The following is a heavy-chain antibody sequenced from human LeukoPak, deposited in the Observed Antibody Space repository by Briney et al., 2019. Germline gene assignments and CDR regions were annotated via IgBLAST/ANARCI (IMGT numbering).Heavy chain of an antibody. CDR2: ISAYNGNT. Sequence: ASVKVSCKASGGTFSSYGISWVRQAPGQGLEWMGWISAYNGNTNYAQKLQGRVTMTTDTSTSTAYMELRSLRSDDTAVYYCAVRRGRDGYNYWGQGTLVTVSS. V-gene: IGHV1-18*01. CDR1: GGTFSSYG. CDR3: AVRRGRDGYNY. J-gene: IGHJ4*02. D-gene: IGHD5-24*01.